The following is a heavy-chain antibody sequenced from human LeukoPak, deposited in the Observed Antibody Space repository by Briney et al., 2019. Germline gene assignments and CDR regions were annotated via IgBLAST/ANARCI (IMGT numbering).Heavy chain of an antibody. Sequence: ASVKVSCKASGYTFTSYYMHWVRQAAGQGLEWMGIINPSGGSTSYAQKFQGRVTMTRDMSTSTVYMERSSLRSEDTAVYYCAKDLRTLRKDILTPPVAFDIWGQGTMVTVSS. D-gene: IGHD3-9*01. V-gene: IGHV1-46*01. J-gene: IGHJ3*02. CDR1: GYTFTSYY. CDR2: INPSGGST. CDR3: AKDLRTLRKDILTPPVAFDI.